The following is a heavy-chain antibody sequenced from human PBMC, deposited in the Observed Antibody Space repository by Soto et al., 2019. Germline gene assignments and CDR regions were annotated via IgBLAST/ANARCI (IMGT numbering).Heavy chain of an antibody. J-gene: IGHJ4*02. CDR3: ARQRTTVVTQAYFDN. CDR1: GESISSSSYY. CDR2: IYHSGRT. V-gene: IGHV4-39*01. Sequence: SETLSLTCIVSGESISSSSYYWGWIRQPPGKGLEWIGSIYHSGRTYYNPSFKSRVTISIDTSKNQFSLKLSSVTATDTAVYYCARQRTTVVTQAYFDNWGQGALVTVSS. D-gene: IGHD2-21*02.